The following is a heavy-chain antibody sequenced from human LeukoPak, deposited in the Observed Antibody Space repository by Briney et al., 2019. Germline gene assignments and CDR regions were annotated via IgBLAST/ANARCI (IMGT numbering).Heavy chain of an antibody. J-gene: IGHJ6*03. CDR2: IYSGGST. D-gene: IGHD5-12*01. CDR3: ARAFVVATIYYMDV. Sequence: GGSLRLSCAASGFTVSSNYMSWVRQAPGKGLEWVSVIYSGGSTYYADSVKGRFTISRDNSKNTLYLQMNSLRAEDTAVYYCARAFVVATIYYMDVWGKGTTVTVSS. V-gene: IGHV3-66*01. CDR1: GFTVSSNY.